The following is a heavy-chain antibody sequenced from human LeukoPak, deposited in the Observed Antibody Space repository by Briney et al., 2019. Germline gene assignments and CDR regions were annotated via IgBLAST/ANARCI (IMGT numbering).Heavy chain of an antibody. CDR2: ISYDGSNK. CDR1: GFTFSSYG. CDR3: AKGDFRHCSSTSCYGESFDY. J-gene: IGHJ4*02. D-gene: IGHD2-2*01. Sequence: GGSLRLSCAASGFTFSSYGMHWVRQAPGKGLEWVAVISYDGSNKYYADSVKGRFTISRDNSKNTLYLQMNSLRAEDTAVYYCAKGDFRHCSSTSCYGESFDYWGQGTLATVSS. V-gene: IGHV3-30*18.